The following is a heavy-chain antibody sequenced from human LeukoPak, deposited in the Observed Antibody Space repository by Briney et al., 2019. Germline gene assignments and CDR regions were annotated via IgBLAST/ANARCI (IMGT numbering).Heavy chain of an antibody. CDR1: GDSVSSNSAA. CDR2: TYFRSKWYN. V-gene: IGHV6-1*01. CDR3: ARDASWYFDL. J-gene: IGHJ2*01. Sequence: SQTLSLTCAISGDSVSSNSAAWNWIRQSPSRGLEWLGRTYFRSKWYNGYAESVKSRITINPGTSKNQFSLQLTSVTPEDTAIYYCARDASWYFDLWGRGTLVTVSS.